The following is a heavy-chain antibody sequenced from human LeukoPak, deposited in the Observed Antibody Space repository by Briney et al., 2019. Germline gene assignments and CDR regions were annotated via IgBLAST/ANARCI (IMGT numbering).Heavy chain of an antibody. CDR1: GFTFSSTW. J-gene: IGHJ4*02. Sequence: GGSLRLSCAASGFTFSSTWMNWGRQAPGKGLEWVGRIKSKSDGGTLDYAAPVKGRFTISRDDSKNTLYLQMHSLTTEDTAVYYCATTRTYWGQGTLVTVSS. V-gene: IGHV3-15*07. CDR3: ATTRTY. CDR2: IKSKSDGGTL.